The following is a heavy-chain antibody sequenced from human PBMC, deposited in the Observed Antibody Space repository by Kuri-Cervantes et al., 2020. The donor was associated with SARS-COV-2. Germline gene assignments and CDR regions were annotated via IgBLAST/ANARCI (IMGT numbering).Heavy chain of an antibody. CDR2: IYTSGST. J-gene: IGHJ4*02. CDR1: GGSFSGYY. Sequence: SETLSLTCAVYGGSFSGYYWSWIRQPAGKGLEWIGRIYTSGSTNYNPSLKSRVTMSVDTSKNQFSLKLSSVTAADTAVYYCARAPLHYDFWSGGFDYWGQGTLVTVSS. D-gene: IGHD3-3*01. V-gene: IGHV4-59*10. CDR3: ARAPLHYDFWSGGFDY.